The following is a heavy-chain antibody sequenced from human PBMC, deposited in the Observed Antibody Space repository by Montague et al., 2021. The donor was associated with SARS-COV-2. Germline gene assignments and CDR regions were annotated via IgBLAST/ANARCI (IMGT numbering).Heavy chain of an antibody. D-gene: IGHD3-9*01. CDR1: GGSISSGTYY. CDR3: ARDSSGYFKYDY. Sequence: TLSLTCAVSGGSISSGTYYWSWIRQPPGKGLEWIGYIYYNGHTYYNPSLQSRVTMLLDMSKNQFSLQLSSVTAADMAVYFCARDSSGYFKYDYWGQGTLVTVSS. V-gene: IGHV4-30-4*01. J-gene: IGHJ4*02. CDR2: IYYNGHT.